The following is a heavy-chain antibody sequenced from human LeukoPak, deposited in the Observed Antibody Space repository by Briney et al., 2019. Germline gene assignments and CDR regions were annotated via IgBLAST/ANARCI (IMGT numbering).Heavy chain of an antibody. CDR3: TTDPITYYYDSSGYYWDY. CDR2: IKSKTDGGIT. J-gene: IGHJ4*02. Sequence: GGSLRLSCAASGFTFSNAWMNWVRHAPGMGLEWVGRIKSKTDGGITDYAAPVKGRFTISRDDSKNTLYLQMNSLKTEDTAVYYCTTDPITYYYDSSGYYWDYWGQGTLVTVSS. V-gene: IGHV3-15*07. CDR1: GFTFSNAW. D-gene: IGHD3-22*01.